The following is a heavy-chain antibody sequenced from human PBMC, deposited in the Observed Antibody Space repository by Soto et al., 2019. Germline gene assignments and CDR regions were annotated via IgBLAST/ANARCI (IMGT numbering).Heavy chain of an antibody. V-gene: IGHV3-53*04. CDR3: AREEWYCSGGSCYRGVDY. CDR2: IYSGGRT. Sequence: EVQLVESGGGLVQPGGSLRLSCAASGFTVSSNYMSWVRQAPGKGLEWVSVIYSGGRTYYADSVKGRFTISRHNSKNTLYLQMNRLRAEDTTVYYCAREEWYCSGGSCYRGVDYWGQGTLVTVSS. D-gene: IGHD2-15*01. CDR1: GFTVSSNY. J-gene: IGHJ4*02.